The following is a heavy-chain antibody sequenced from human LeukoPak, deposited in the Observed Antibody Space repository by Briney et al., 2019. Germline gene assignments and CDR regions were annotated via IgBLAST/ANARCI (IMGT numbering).Heavy chain of an antibody. V-gene: IGHV4-34*01. J-gene: IGHJ4*02. D-gene: IGHD6-19*01. Sequence: SETLSITCAVYGGSFSGNYWSCIRQPPGKGLEWIGEINHSGSTNYNPSLKSRVTISVDTSKNQFSLKLSSVTAADTAVYYCARANSSGFDYWGQGTLVTVSS. CDR1: GGSFSGNY. CDR3: ARANSSGFDY. CDR2: INHSGST.